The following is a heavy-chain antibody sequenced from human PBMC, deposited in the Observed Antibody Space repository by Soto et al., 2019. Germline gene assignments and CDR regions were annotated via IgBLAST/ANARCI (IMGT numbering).Heavy chain of an antibody. CDR1: GGSISSSSYY. CDR2: IYYSGST. V-gene: IGHV4-39*01. CDR3: ARQGRKEWLVWMGATNWFDP. D-gene: IGHD6-19*01. J-gene: IGHJ5*02. Sequence: LSLTCTVSGGSISSSSYYWGWIRQPPGKGLEWIGSIYYSGSTYYNPSLKSRVTISVDTSKNQFSLKLSSVTAADTAVYYCARQGRKEWLVWMGATNWFDPWGQGTLVTVSS.